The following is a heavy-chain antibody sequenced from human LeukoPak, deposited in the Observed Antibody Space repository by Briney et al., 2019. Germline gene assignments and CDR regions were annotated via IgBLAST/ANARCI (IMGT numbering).Heavy chain of an antibody. D-gene: IGHD3-16*02. Sequence: PGGSLRLSCAASGFTFSSYAMSWVRQAPGKGLEWVSAISGSGGSTYYADSVKGRFTISRDNSKNTLYLQMNSLRAGDTAVYYCAKEEYDYIWGSYPAPPFDYWGQGTLVTVSS. CDR2: ISGSGGST. V-gene: IGHV3-23*01. CDR3: AKEEYDYIWGSYPAPPFDY. J-gene: IGHJ4*02. CDR1: GFTFSSYA.